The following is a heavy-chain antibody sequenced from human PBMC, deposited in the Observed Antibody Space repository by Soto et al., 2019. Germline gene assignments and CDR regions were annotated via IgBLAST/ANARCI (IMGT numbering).Heavy chain of an antibody. Sequence: ASVKVSCKASGYTFTSYGISWVRQAPGQGLEWMGWISAYNGNTNYAQKLQGRVTMTTDTSTSTAYMELRSLRSDDTAVYYCARDSSSGYSWYLPLLDYCGQGTLVPVSS. CDR1: GYTFTSYG. J-gene: IGHJ4*02. D-gene: IGHD6-13*01. CDR2: ISAYNGNT. CDR3: ARDSSSGYSWYLPLLDY. V-gene: IGHV1-18*01.